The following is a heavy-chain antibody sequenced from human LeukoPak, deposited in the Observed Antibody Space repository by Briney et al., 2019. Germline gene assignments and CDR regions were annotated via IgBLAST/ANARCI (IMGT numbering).Heavy chain of an antibody. CDR1: GYTFTSYD. CDR2: MSPNSGNT. J-gene: IGHJ4*02. V-gene: IGHV1-8*01. D-gene: IGHD5-12*01. CDR3: ARNWKGSRYSGYGNFDY. Sequence: ASVKVSCKASGYTFTSYDINWVRQATGQGLEWMGWMSPNSGNTGYAQKFQGRVTMTRNTSISTAYMELSSLRSEDTAVYYCARNWKGSRYSGYGNFDYWGQGTLVTVSS.